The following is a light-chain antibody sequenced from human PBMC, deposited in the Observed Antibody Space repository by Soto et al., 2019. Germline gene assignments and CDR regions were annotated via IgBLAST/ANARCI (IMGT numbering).Light chain of an antibody. CDR3: QQHDNWPRT. CDR2: GAS. Sequence: EIVMTQSPATLSVSPGEGATLSCRASQSVSNNLAWYQQKPGQAPRLLIHGASTRATGIPARFSGSGSGTEFTPSISSLQSEDFAVYYCQQHDNWPRTFGQGTKVDIK. V-gene: IGKV3-15*01. J-gene: IGKJ1*01. CDR1: QSVSNN.